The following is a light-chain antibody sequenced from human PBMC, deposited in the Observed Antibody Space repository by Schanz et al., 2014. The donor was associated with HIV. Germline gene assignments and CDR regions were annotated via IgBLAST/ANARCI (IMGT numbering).Light chain of an antibody. CDR1: NSNIGNND. Sequence: QLVLTQPPSASGTPGQRVTISCSGSNSNIGNNDAYWYQQFPGTAPKILIYMDNQRPSGVPDRFSGSKSGTSATLVISGLQAEDEADYYCQTYDSSLSGSVFGGGTKLTVL. V-gene: IGLV1-47*01. CDR3: QTYDSSLSGSV. CDR2: MDN. J-gene: IGLJ3*02.